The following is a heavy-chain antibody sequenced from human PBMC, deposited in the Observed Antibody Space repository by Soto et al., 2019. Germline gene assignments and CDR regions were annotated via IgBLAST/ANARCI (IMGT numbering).Heavy chain of an antibody. CDR3: VKDEGVCNTISCKDAFDY. Sequence: ESGGGLVQPGRSLRLSCEASGFSFVDYAMHWVRQVPGQGLEWVSGISWDGGYTGYADSVKGRFTISRDNAKKALYLQMNRLRVEDTAFYYCVKDEGVCNTISCKDAFDYGGQGTKVIVS. J-gene: IGHJ3*01. CDR1: GFSFVDYA. CDR2: ISWDGGYT. D-gene: IGHD3-3*01. V-gene: IGHV3-9*01.